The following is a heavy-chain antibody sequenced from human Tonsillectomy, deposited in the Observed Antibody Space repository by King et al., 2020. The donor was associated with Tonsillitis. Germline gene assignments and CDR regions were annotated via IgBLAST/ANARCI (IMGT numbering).Heavy chain of an antibody. J-gene: IGHJ3*02. CDR3: ASSRQGGNLNDAFDI. V-gene: IGHV3-30*04. Sequence: VQLVESGGGVVQPGRSLRLSCAASGFTFNDYAMHWVRQAPGKGLEWVAVISYDGSNQHYGDSVKGRFTISRDNSKNTLWLQKNGLRAEDTAVYYCASSRQGGNLNDAFDIWGQGTMVTVSS. CDR2: ISYDGSNQ. D-gene: IGHD4-23*01. CDR1: GFTFNDYA.